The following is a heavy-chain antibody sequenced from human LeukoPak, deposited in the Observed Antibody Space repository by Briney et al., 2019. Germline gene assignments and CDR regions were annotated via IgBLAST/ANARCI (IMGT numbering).Heavy chain of an antibody. CDR1: GFTFSSYG. D-gene: IGHD3-10*01. CDR3: TKEGLGSGTFSAWFDL. J-gene: IGHJ5*02. CDR2: VSYEGSTV. V-gene: IGHV3-30*18. Sequence: PGRSLRLSCTPSGFTFSSYGMHWVRQAPGKGLEWVAVVSYEGSTVYYADSVKGRFTISRDNSKNTLYLQMNSLRVEDTAVYYCTKEGLGSGTFSAWFDLWGQGTLVTVSS.